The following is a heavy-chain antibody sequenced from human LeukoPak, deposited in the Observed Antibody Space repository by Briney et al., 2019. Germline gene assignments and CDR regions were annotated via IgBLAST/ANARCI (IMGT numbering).Heavy chain of an antibody. CDR2: IYAGVSES. CDR3: ARQWGGSGQDYDY. D-gene: IGHD6-19*01. J-gene: IGHJ4*02. Sequence: GESPKTSFKGSGYNFPSYWIGWGRQMPGKGVEGMVIIYAGVSESRYSPSFQGQVTISVDKSISTAYLQWSSLKASATAMYFCARQWGGSGQDYDYWGQGTLVTVSS. V-gene: IGHV5-51*01. CDR1: GYNFPSYW.